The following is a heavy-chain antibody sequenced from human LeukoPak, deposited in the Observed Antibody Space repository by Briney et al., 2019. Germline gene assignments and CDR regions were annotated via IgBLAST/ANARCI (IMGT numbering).Heavy chain of an antibody. V-gene: IGHV1-2*02. D-gene: IGHD6-13*01. Sequence: ASVRVPCKASGYTFTGYYMHWVRQAPGQGLEWMGWINPNSGGTNYAQKFQGRVTMTRDTSISTAYMELSRLRSDDTAVYYCARTIRTYSSSRSLDYWGQGTLVTVSS. J-gene: IGHJ4*02. CDR1: GYTFTGYY. CDR3: ARTIRTYSSSRSLDY. CDR2: INPNSGGT.